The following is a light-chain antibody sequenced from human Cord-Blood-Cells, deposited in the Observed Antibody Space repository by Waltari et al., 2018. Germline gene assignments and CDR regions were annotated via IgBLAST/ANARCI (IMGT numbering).Light chain of an antibody. Sequence: QSALTQPASVSGSPGQSITISCTGTSSDVGSYNLVSWYQQHPGKAPKLMIYEGSTRPSWVSNRFSGSKSGNTASLTISGLQAEDEADYYFKVFGGGTKLTVL. V-gene: IGLV2-23*01. CDR3: KV. CDR1: SSDVGSYNL. CDR2: EGS. J-gene: IGLJ2*01.